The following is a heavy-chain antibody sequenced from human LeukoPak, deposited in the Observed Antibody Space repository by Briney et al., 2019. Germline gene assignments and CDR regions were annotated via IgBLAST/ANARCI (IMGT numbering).Heavy chain of an antibody. CDR2: IIPIFGTA. CDR3: AIGLDYGDYSGDY. D-gene: IGHD4-17*01. V-gene: IGHV1-69*05. CDR1: GGTFSSYA. Sequence: PGGSLRLSCAASGGTFSSYAISWVRQAPGQGLEWMGGIIPIFGTANYAQKFQGRVTITTDESTSTAYMELSSLRSEDTAVYYCAIGLDYGDYSGDYWGQGTLVTVSS. J-gene: IGHJ4*02.